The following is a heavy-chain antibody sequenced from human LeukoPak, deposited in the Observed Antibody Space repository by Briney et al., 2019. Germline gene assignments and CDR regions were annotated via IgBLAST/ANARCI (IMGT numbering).Heavy chain of an antibody. CDR1: GFTFSSYA. J-gene: IGHJ4*02. V-gene: IGHV3-30-3*01. CDR2: ISYDGSNK. Sequence: GRSLRLSCAASGFTFSSYAMHWVRQAPGKGLEWVAVISYDGSNKYYADSVKGRFTISRDNSKNTLYLQMNSLRAEDTALYYCAKVSGYSYGYFDYWGQGTLVTVSS. D-gene: IGHD5-18*01. CDR3: AKVSGYSYGYFDY.